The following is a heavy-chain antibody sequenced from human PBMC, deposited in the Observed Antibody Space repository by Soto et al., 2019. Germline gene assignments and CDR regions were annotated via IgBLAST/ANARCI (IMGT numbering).Heavy chain of an antibody. J-gene: IGHJ5*02. CDR1: SGSISSSNW. CDR2: IYHSGST. CDR3: AAKKDQKVGGWFDP. D-gene: IGHD2-15*01. Sequence: QVQLQESGPGLVKPSGTLSLTCAVSSGSISSSNWWSWVRQPPGKGLEWIGEIYHSGSTNYNPSLKRRVTISVDKSKNQFSLKRSSVTAADTAVYYCAAKKDQKVGGWFDPWGQGTLVTVSS. V-gene: IGHV4-4*02.